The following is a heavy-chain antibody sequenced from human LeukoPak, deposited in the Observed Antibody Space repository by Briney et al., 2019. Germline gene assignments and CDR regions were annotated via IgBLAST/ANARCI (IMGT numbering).Heavy chain of an antibody. D-gene: IGHD4-17*01. V-gene: IGHV4-38-2*02. CDR2: IYHSGST. CDR1: GYSISSGYY. Sequence: PSETLSLTCTVSGYSISSGYYWGWIRQPPGKGLEWIGSIYHSGSTYYNPSLKSRVTISVDTSKNQFSLKLSSVTAADTAVYYCARDHYGDPEGAFDIWGQGTMVTVSS. CDR3: ARDHYGDPEGAFDI. J-gene: IGHJ3*02.